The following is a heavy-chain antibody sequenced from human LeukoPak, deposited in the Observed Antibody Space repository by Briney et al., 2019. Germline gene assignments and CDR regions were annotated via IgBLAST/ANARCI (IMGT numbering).Heavy chain of an antibody. V-gene: IGHV4-34*01. CDR1: GGSFSGYY. CDR2: INHSGSP. J-gene: IGHJ4*02. D-gene: IGHD2-8*02. CDR3: ARVIVVLGGYFDY. Sequence: SETLSLTCAVYGGSFSGYYWRWVRQPPGRGLEWIAEINHSGSPNYNPSLKSRVTMSIDTSKNQFSLKLSSVTAADTAVYYCARVIVVLGGYFDYWGQGTLVTVSS.